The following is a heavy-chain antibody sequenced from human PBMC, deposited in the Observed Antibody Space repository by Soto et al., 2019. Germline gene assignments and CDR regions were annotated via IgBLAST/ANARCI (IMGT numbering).Heavy chain of an antibody. CDR3: TRSDLTYSDWFPWFDP. D-gene: IGHD4-4*01. CDR2: IRMKSNNNAN. CDR1: GFNFNVFG. J-gene: IGHJ5*02. V-gene: IGHV3-73*01. Sequence: QSGGSLRLSCTVSGFNFNVFGVHWVRQAPGKGLEWVGSIRMKSNNNANEYPKTVKGMFTIVSDDSNNSAYLQINSATAEDTADYFCTRSDLTYSDWFPWFDPWGQGTLVTVSS.